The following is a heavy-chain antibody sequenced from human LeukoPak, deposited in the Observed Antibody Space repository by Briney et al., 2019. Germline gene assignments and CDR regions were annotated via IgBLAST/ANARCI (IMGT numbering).Heavy chain of an antibody. J-gene: IGHJ6*03. Sequence: ASVKVSCKASGYSFTSYHMQWVRQAPGQGLEWMGGIIPTFGTVKYAPKFQDRVTVSVDKSTETAYMEIHMVRSDDTAFYFCARGDFYDMYSYYYMDVWGQGTTVTVSS. CDR2: IIPTFGTV. CDR1: GYSFTSYH. D-gene: IGHD3-22*01. V-gene: IGHV1-69*06. CDR3: ARGDFYDMYSYYYMDV.